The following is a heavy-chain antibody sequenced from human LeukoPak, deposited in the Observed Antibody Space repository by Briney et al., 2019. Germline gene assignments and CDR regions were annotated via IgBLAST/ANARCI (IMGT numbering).Heavy chain of an antibody. D-gene: IGHD3-10*01. V-gene: IGHV3-33*01. CDR2: IWNDGSNE. CDR1: GFTFSSYG. Sequence: GRSLRLSCAASGFTFSSYGMHWVRQAPGKGLEWVAVIWNDGSNENYVDSVKGRFTISRDNSKYTLYLQMNSLRAEDTAVYYCATDYGSSPFDYWGQGTLVTVSS. CDR3: ATDYGSSPFDY. J-gene: IGHJ4*02.